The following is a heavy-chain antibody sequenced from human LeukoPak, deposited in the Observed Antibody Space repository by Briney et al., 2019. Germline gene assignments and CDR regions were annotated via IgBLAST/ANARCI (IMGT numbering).Heavy chain of an antibody. Sequence: GGSLRLSCAPSGFTFSSFAMSWVRQAPGKGLEWVSAISNNGGYTYYADSVQGRFTISRDNSKSTLCLQMNSLRAEDTAVYYCAKQLGYCSDGSCYFPYWGQGTLVTVSS. CDR2: ISNNGGYT. D-gene: IGHD2-15*01. V-gene: IGHV3-23*01. J-gene: IGHJ4*02. CDR3: AKQLGYCSDGSCYFPY. CDR1: GFTFSSFA.